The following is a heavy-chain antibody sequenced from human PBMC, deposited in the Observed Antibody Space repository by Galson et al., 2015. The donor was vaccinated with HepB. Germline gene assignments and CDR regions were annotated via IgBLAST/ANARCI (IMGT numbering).Heavy chain of an antibody. J-gene: IGHJ6*03. Sequence: SVKVSCKASGGTFSSYAISWVRQAPGQGLEWMGGIIPIFGTANYAQKFQGRVTITADESTSTAYMELSSLRSEDTAVYYCATGVTIFGVVPSPGYMDVWGKGTTVTVSS. CDR1: GGTFSSYA. D-gene: IGHD3-3*01. V-gene: IGHV1-69*13. CDR2: IIPIFGTA. CDR3: ATGVTIFGVVPSPGYMDV.